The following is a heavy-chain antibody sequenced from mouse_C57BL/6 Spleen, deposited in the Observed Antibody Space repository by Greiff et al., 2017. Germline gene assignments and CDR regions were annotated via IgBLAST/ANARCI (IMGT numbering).Heavy chain of an antibody. Sequence: VQLQQSGPELVKPGASVKISCKASGYAFSSSWMNWVKQRPGKGLEWIGRIYPGDGDTHYNGKFKGKATLTADKSSSTAYMQLSSLTSEDSAVYCGARGTTVVPYWYFDVWGTGTTVTVSS. V-gene: IGHV1-82*01. D-gene: IGHD1-1*01. CDR3: ARGTTVVPYWYFDV. J-gene: IGHJ1*03. CDR2: IYPGDGDT. CDR1: GYAFSSSW.